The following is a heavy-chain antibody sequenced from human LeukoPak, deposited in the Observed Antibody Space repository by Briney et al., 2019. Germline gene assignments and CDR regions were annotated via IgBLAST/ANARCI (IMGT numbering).Heavy chain of an antibody. CDR2: INPNSGGT. Sequence: ASVKVSCKASGYTFTSYAMHWVRQAPGQRLEWMGWINPNSGGTNYAQKFQGWVTMTRDTSISTAYMELSRLRSDDTAVYYCARDTRPIRFLEWKHYYYGMDVWGQGTTVTVSS. V-gene: IGHV1-2*04. J-gene: IGHJ6*02. D-gene: IGHD3-3*01. CDR3: ARDTRPIRFLEWKHYYYGMDV. CDR1: GYTFTSYA.